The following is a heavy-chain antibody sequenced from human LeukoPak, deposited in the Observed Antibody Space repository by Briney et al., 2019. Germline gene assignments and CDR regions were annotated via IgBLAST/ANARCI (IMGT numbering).Heavy chain of an antibody. CDR1: GGSISSYY. Sequence: SETLSLTCTVSGGSISSYYWSWIRQPPGKGLEWIGYIYYSGSTNYNPSLKSRVTISVDTSKNQFSLKLSPVTAADTAVYYCARDLSGSYYISAFDIWGQGTMVTVSS. CDR2: IYYSGST. V-gene: IGHV4-59*01. CDR3: ARDLSGSYYISAFDI. J-gene: IGHJ3*02. D-gene: IGHD1-26*01.